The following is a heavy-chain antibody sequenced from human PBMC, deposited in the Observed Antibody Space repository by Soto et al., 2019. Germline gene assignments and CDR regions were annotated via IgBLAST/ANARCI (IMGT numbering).Heavy chain of an antibody. CDR1: GYTFTGYY. Sequence: GASVKVSCKASGYTFTGYYMHWVRQAPGQGLEWMGWINPNSGGTNYAQKFQGWVTMTRDTSTSTAYMELSRLRSDDTAVYYCARDLGYYDSSGYYPLYYFDYWGQGTLVTVSS. CDR3: ARDLGYYDSSGYYPLYYFDY. J-gene: IGHJ4*02. CDR2: INPNSGGT. D-gene: IGHD3-22*01. V-gene: IGHV1-2*04.